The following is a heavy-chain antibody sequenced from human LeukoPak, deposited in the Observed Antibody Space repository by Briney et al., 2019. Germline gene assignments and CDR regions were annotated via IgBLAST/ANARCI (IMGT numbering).Heavy chain of an antibody. V-gene: IGHV3-21*01. CDR1: GFTFNNYN. CDR2: ITSSGTYI. CDR3: ARDPYSGNYGNYYYYYMDV. D-gene: IGHD1-26*01. Sequence: GGSLRLSCATSGFTFNNYNMNWVRQAPGRALEWVSSITSSGTYIFYADSVKGRFTISRDNAKNSLCLQMNSLGPEDTAVYYCARDPYSGNYGNYYYYYMDVWGKGTTVTISS. J-gene: IGHJ6*03.